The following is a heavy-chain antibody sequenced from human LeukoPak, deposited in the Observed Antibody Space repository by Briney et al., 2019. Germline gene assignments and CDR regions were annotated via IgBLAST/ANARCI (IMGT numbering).Heavy chain of an antibody. CDR1: GFTFDDYA. V-gene: IGHV3-9*01. CDR2: ISWNSGSI. D-gene: IGHD3-22*01. J-gene: IGHJ4*02. Sequence: PGGSLRLSCAASGFTFDDYAMHWVRQAPGKGLEWVSGISWNSGSIGYADSVKGRFTISRDNAKNSLYLQMNSLRAEDTALYYCAKDIADFSSGYYGEWGQGTLVTVSS. CDR3: AKDIADFSSGYYGE.